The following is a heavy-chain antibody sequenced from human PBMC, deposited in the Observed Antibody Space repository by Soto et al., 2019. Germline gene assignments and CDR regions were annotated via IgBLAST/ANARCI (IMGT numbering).Heavy chain of an antibody. CDR1: GYSFSSSW. Sequence: XESLKISCQASGYSFSSSWIGWVRQMPGKGLEWMGIIDPNDSQTIYSPSFQGQVTISADKSIDTAYLQWSSLKTSDTAMYYCARHAGNSWKGDYFDYSGQGALATVSS. CDR3: ARHAGNSWKGDYFDY. D-gene: IGHD6-13*01. J-gene: IGHJ4*02. CDR2: IDPNDSQT. V-gene: IGHV5-51*01.